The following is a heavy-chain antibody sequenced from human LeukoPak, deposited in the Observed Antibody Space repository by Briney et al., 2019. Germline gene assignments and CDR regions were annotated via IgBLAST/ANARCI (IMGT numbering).Heavy chain of an antibody. CDR1: GGTFSSYA. J-gene: IGHJ4*02. CDR2: IIPIFGTA. V-gene: IGHV1-69*05. D-gene: IGHD4-11*01. CDR3: ARDLAYSPNRGGFDY. Sequence: GASVKVSCKASGGTFSSYAISWVRQAPGQGLEWMGGIIPIFGTANYAQKFQGRVTITTDESTSTAYMELSSLRSEDTAVYYCARDLAYSPNRGGFDYWGQGTLVTVSS.